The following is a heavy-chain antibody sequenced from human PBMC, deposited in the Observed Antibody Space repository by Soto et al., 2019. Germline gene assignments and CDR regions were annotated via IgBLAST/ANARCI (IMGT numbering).Heavy chain of an antibody. J-gene: IGHJ3*02. CDR3: TTDRNWEVKAFHI. Sequence: EVQLVESGGGLVKPGGSLRLSCAASEFIFSNAWMSWVRQVPGKGLEWVGRIKSKTEGGTTDFAAPVNGRFTISRDDSINPLYLQMYNLKTVHTGIYYCTTDRNWEVKAFHIWGVGTMVTVSS. CDR2: IKSKTEGGTT. CDR1: EFIFSNAW. D-gene: IGHD1-1*01. V-gene: IGHV3-15*01.